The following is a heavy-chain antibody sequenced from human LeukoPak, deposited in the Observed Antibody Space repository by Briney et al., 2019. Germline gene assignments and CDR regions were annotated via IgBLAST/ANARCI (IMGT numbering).Heavy chain of an antibody. CDR3: ARRKRGSSPRPHFDY. J-gene: IGHJ4*02. V-gene: IGHV4-34*13. CDR2: GTT. Sequence: GTTNYSPSLESRLSISVDTSKNQFSLKLSSVTAADTAVYYCARRKRGSSPRPHFDYWGQGTLVTVSS. D-gene: IGHD6-6*01.